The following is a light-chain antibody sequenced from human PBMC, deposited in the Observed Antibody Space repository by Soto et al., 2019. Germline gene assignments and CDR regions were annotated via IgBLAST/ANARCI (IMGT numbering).Light chain of an antibody. CDR3: QSYDSTLSARYV. J-gene: IGLJ1*01. CDR1: SSNIGAGYD. CDR2: GNT. V-gene: IGLV1-40*01. Sequence: QSVLTQPPSVSGAPGQWVTISCTGSSSNIGAGYDVHWYQQRPGTAPKLLIFGNTNRPSGVPDRFSGSKSGTSASLAITGLQAEDEGDYYCQSYDSTLSARYVFGTGNKVTVL.